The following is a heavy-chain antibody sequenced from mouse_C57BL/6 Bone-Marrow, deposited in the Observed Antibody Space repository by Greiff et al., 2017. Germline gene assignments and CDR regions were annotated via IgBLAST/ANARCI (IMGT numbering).Heavy chain of an antibody. D-gene: IGHD2-2*01. J-gene: IGHJ4*01. CDR2: IDPSDSET. V-gene: IGHV1-52*01. Sequence: VQLQQPGAELVRPGSSVKLSCKASGYTFTSYWMHWVKQRPIQGLEWIGNIDPSDSETNYNQKFKDKATLTVDKSSSTAYMQLSSLTSEDSAVYYCARGGLRRETAMDYWGQGTSVTVSS. CDR3: ARGGLRRETAMDY. CDR1: GYTFTSYW.